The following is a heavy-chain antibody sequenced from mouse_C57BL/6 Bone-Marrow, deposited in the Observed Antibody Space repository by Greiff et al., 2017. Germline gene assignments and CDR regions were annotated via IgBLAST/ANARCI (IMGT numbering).Heavy chain of an antibody. CDR1: GYTFTSYW. CDR3: ARWLLPYAMDY. Sequence: QVQLQQPGAELVRPGTSVKLSCKASGYTFTSYWMHWVKQRPGQGLEWIGVIDPSDSYTNYNQKFKGKATLTVDTSSSTAYMQLSSLTSEDSAVYYCARWLLPYAMDYWGQGTSVTGSS. V-gene: IGHV1-59*01. D-gene: IGHD2-3*01. J-gene: IGHJ4*01. CDR2: IDPSDSYT.